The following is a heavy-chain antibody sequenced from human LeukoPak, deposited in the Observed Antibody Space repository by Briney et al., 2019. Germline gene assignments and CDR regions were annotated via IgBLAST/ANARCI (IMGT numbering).Heavy chain of an antibody. CDR2: ISSSSSYI. D-gene: IGHD2-2*01. J-gene: IGHJ4*02. V-gene: IGHV3-21*01. CDR3: ARAPDIVVVPALFDY. CDR1: GFTFSSYS. Sequence: PGGSLRLSCAASGFTFSSYSMNWVRQAPGKGLEWVSSISSSSSYIYYADSVKGRFTISRDNAKNSLYLQMNSLRAEDTAVYYCARAPDIVVVPALFDYWGQGTLVTVSS.